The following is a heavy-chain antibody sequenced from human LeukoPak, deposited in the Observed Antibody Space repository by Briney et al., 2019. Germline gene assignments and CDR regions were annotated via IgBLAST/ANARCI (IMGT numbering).Heavy chain of an antibody. CDR2: IGKKTNSYTT. CDR1: GFIFSDHY. J-gene: IGHJ4*02. D-gene: IGHD2-2*01. Sequence: PGGSLRLSCAASGFIFSDHYMDWVRQAPGKGLEWVGRIGKKTNSYTTEYAASVKGRFTISRDDSKNLLYLQMNSLKTDDTALYYCARSCSTNTCYFDYWGQGTLVTVSS. CDR3: ARSCSTNTCYFDY. V-gene: IGHV3-72*01.